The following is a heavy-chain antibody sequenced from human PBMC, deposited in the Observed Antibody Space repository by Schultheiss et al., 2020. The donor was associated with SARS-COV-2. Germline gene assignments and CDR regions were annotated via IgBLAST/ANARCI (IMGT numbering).Heavy chain of an antibody. D-gene: IGHD4-23*01. V-gene: IGHV3-48*03. CDR3: ARGAVGNNLYFDS. CDR2: ISSSGSTI. Sequence: GGSLRLSCAASGFTFSSYEMNWVRQAPGKGLEWVSYISSSGSTIYYADSVKGRFTISRDNAKNSLFLQMKSLGAEDTAVYYCARGAVGNNLYFDSWGQGTLVTVSS. CDR1: GFTFSSYE. J-gene: IGHJ4*02.